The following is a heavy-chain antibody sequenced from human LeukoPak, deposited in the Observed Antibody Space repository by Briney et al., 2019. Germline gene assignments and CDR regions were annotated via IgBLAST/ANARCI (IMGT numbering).Heavy chain of an antibody. CDR3: ASLAAYDFWSGYLGDGGLSVSDY. J-gene: IGHJ4*02. V-gene: IGHV4-4*07. D-gene: IGHD3-3*01. Sequence: SETLSLTCTVSGGSISSYYWSWIRQPAGKGLEWIGRIYTSGSTNYNPSLKSRVTMSVDTSKNQFSLKLSSVTAADTAVYYCASLAAYDFWSGYLGDGGLSVSDYWGQGTLVTVSS. CDR1: GGSISSYY. CDR2: IYTSGST.